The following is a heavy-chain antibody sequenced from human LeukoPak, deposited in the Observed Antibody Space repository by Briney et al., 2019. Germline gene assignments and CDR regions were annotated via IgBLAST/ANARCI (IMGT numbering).Heavy chain of an antibody. CDR2: INPSGGST. V-gene: IGHV1-46*01. CDR3: ARDFFEQAPYYYDSSGGGFDY. Sequence: ASVKVSCKASGYTFTSYYMHWVRQAPGQGLEWMGIINPSGGSTSYAQKFQGRVTMTRDTSTSTVYMELSSLRSEGTAVYYCARDFFEQAPYYYDSSGGGFDYWGQGTLVTVSS. D-gene: IGHD3-22*01. CDR1: GYTFTSYY. J-gene: IGHJ4*02.